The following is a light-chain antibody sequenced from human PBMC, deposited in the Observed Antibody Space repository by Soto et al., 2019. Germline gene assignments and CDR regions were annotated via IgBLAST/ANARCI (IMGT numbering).Light chain of an antibody. CDR1: QGITDS. Sequence: DIPMTPSPSSLSGSVGDRVAITCRAGQGITDSLNWYQQKAGQAPKLLISSASRWQSRVPSRFSGSRSGTDFTLTINSLQPDDFATYYGQQTYSAPRTFGQGTKVE. V-gene: IGKV1-39*01. CDR3: QQTYSAPRT. J-gene: IGKJ2*01. CDR2: SAS.